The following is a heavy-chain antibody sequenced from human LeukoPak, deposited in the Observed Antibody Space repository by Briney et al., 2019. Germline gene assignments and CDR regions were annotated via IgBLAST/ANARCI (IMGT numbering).Heavy chain of an antibody. J-gene: IGHJ4*02. Sequence: GGSLRLSCAASGFTVSSSYMSWVRQAPGKGLEWVSVIYSGGSTYYADSVKGRFTISRDNSKNTLYLQMNSLRAEDTAVYYCARAGAVAASFDYWGQGTLVTVSS. V-gene: IGHV3-53*01. CDR3: ARAGAVAASFDY. CDR2: IYSGGST. CDR1: GFTVSSSY. D-gene: IGHD6-19*01.